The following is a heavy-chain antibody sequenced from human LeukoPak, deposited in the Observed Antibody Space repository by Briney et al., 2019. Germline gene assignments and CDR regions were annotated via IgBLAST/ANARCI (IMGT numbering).Heavy chain of an antibody. V-gene: IGHV4-59*01. J-gene: IGHJ4*02. CDR1: GGSIGSYY. Sequence: SETLSLTCTVSGGSIGSYYWSWIRQPPGKGLEWIGYIYYSGSTNYNPSLKSRVTISVDTSKNQFSLKLSSVTAADTAVYYCASLNPYDCSGGSCYPGGFDYWGQGTLVTVSS. CDR3: ASLNPYDCSGGSCYPGGFDY. D-gene: IGHD2-15*01. CDR2: IYYSGST.